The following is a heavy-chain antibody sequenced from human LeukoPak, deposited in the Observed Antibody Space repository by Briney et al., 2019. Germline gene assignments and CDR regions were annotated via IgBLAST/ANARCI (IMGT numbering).Heavy chain of an antibody. CDR2: IYHSGST. D-gene: IGHD3-10*01. J-gene: IGHJ4*02. CDR3: ARTGGYYGSGSYRH. Sequence: SETLSLTCAVSGGSISSSNWWSWVRQPPGKGLEWIGEIYHSGSTNYNPSLKSRVTISVDKSKNQFSLKLSCVTAADTAVYYCARTGGYYGSGSYRHWGQGTLVTVSS. V-gene: IGHV4-4*02. CDR1: GGSISSSNW.